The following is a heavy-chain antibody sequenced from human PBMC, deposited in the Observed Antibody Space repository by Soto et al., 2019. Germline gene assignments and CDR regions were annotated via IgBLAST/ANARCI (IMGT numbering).Heavy chain of an antibody. D-gene: IGHD3-10*01. CDR3: ASSGRYYVSGSYPPFDY. CDR1: GGSIRTYY. Sequence: SETLSVTWSVSGGSIRTYYWSWIRQSPGKTMEWIGNTYYGGSTNYNPSLESRATISVDTSKNQFSLKLTSVTAADTAVYSCASSGRYYVSGSYPPFDYWGQGILVTVSS. CDR2: TYYGGST. V-gene: IGHV4-59*01. J-gene: IGHJ4*02.